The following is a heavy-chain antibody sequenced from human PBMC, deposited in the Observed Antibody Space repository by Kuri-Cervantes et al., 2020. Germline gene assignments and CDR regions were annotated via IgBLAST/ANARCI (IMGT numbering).Heavy chain of an antibody. CDR2: INPSGGST. CDR3: ARDRVDDSSSWYYYYYGMDV. Sequence: ASVKVSCKASGYTFTSYYMHWVRQAPGQGLEWMGIINPSGGSTSYAQKFQGRVTTTRDTSTSTVYMELSSLRSEDTAVYYCARDRVDDSSSWYYYYYGMDVWGQGTTVTVSS. D-gene: IGHD6-13*01. J-gene: IGHJ6*02. V-gene: IGHV1-46*01. CDR1: GYTFTSYY.